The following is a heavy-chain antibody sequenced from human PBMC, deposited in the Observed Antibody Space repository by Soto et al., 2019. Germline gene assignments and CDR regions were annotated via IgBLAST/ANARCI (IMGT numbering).Heavy chain of an antibody. CDR2: MYRDGKT. CDR1: GYSISSGYY. Sequence: XETLSLTCAVSGYSISSGYYWCCIRQSPGKGLEWIGSMYRDGKTYYNPSLKSRVTISGDTSKNQFSLKLTSVTAADTAVYYCARSGDTMVRGVIIFHYYGMDVWGQGTTVTVSS. J-gene: IGHJ6*02. D-gene: IGHD3-10*01. V-gene: IGHV4-38-2*01. CDR3: ARSGDTMVRGVIIFHYYGMDV.